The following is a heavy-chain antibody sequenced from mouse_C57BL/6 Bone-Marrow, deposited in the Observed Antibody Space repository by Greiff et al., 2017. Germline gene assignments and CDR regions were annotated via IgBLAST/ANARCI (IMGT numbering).Heavy chain of an antibody. V-gene: IGHV5-4*01. CDR2: ISDGGSYT. CDR1: GFTFSSYA. CDR3: ARVRGLFDY. Sequence: EVQLKESGGGLVKPGGSLKLSCAASGFTFSSYAMSWVRQTPEKRLEWVATISDGGSYTYYPDNVKGRFTISRDNAKNNLYLQMSHLKSEDTAMYYCARVRGLFDYWGQGTTLTVSS. D-gene: IGHD3-3*01. J-gene: IGHJ2*01.